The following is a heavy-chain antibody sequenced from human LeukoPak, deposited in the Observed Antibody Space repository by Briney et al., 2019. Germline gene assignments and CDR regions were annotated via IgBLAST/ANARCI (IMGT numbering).Heavy chain of an antibody. CDR2: ISSSSSYI. J-gene: IGHJ4*02. CDR1: GFTFSSYS. Sequence: GGSLGLSCAASGFTFSSYSMNWVRQAPGKGLEWVSSISSSSSYIYYADSVKGRFTISRDNAKNSLYLQMNSLRAEDTAVYYCARDIRNYYDSSGYGYWGRGTLVTVSS. V-gene: IGHV3-21*01. D-gene: IGHD3-22*01. CDR3: ARDIRNYYDSSGYGY.